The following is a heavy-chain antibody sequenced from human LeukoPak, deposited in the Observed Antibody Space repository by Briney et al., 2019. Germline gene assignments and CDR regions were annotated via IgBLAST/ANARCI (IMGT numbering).Heavy chain of an antibody. CDR3: ASQLIVVTSPPHDY. CDR2: IRYDGSHT. D-gene: IGHD5-12*01. Sequence: PGGSLRLSCAASGFTFSSYGMHWVRQAPGKGLEWLAFIRYDGSHTYYAESVKGRFTISRDNSKNTLYLQMNSLRAEDTAVYYCASQLIVVTSPPHDYWGQGTLVTVSS. CDR1: GFTFSSYG. V-gene: IGHV3-30*02. J-gene: IGHJ4*02.